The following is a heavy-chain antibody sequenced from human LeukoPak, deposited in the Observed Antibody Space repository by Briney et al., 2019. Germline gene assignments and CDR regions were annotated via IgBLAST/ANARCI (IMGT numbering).Heavy chain of an antibody. Sequence: SETLSFTCAVYGGSFSGYYWSWIRQPPGKGLEWIGEINHSGSTNYNPSLKSRVTISVDTSKNQFSLKLSSVTAADTAVYYCARGGNIVVVVAATRNWFDPWGQGTLVTVSS. D-gene: IGHD2-15*01. CDR1: GGSFSGYY. CDR3: ARGGNIVVVVAATRNWFDP. V-gene: IGHV4-34*01. CDR2: INHSGST. J-gene: IGHJ5*02.